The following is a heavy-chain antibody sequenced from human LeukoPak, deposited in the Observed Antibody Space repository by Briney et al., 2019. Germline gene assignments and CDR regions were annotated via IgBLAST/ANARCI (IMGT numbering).Heavy chain of an antibody. Sequence: GGSLRLSCAASGFTFSSCSMNWVRQAPGKGLEWVANIQGGGSEKYYLDSVKGRFTISRDSAKNSVYLQMNSLRVDDTAVYFCTWSGEADWGQGTLVTVSS. CDR1: GFTFSSCS. CDR3: TWSGEAD. J-gene: IGHJ4*02. CDR2: IQGGGSEK. V-gene: IGHV3-7*01. D-gene: IGHD3-3*01.